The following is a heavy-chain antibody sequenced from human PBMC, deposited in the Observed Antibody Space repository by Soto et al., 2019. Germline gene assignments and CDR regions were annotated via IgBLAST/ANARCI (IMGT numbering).Heavy chain of an antibody. D-gene: IGHD1-26*01. Sequence: PGKSLKISCKGSGYNFASHWIGWVRQMPGKGLEWMGIILPADSYTTYSPSFQGQVTVSADQSISTVYLQWSSLKASDTAMYYCATLAGTGSYRDLYFDNWGQGTPVTVS. CDR2: ILPADSYT. CDR3: ATLAGTGSYRDLYFDN. CDR1: GYNFASHW. J-gene: IGHJ4*02. V-gene: IGHV5-51*01.